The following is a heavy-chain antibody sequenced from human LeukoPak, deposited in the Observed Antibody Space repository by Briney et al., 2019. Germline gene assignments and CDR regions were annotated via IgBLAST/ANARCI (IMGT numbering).Heavy chain of an antibody. V-gene: IGHV4-38-2*01. CDR3: ARHPKGSYDF. CDR1: GYSISSGYY. J-gene: IGHJ4*02. D-gene: IGHD3-3*01. CDR2: IYHSGST. Sequence: SDTLSLTCAVSGYSISSGYYWGWIRQTAGEGMEWIGSIYHSGSTYYNPSLKSRVTISVDTSKNQFSLKLSSVTAADTAVYYCARHPKGSYDFWGQGTLVTVSS.